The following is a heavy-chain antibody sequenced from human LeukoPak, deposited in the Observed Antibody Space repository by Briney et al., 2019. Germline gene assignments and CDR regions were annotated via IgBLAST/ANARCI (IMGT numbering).Heavy chain of an antibody. Sequence: GGSLRLSCAASGFTFSSYATHWVRQAPGKGLEWVAVISYDGSNKYYADSVKGRFTISRDNSKNTLYLQMNSLRAEDTAVYYCARKRHSYGPTLLDYWGQGTLVTVSS. CDR1: GFTFSSYA. J-gene: IGHJ4*02. V-gene: IGHV3-30*04. CDR2: ISYDGSNK. CDR3: ARKRHSYGPTLLDY. D-gene: IGHD5-18*01.